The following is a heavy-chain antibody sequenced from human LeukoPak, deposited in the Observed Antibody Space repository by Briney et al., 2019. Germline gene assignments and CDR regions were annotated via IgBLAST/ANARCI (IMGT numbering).Heavy chain of an antibody. J-gene: IGHJ6*02. V-gene: IGHV1-18*01. CDR2: ISAYNGNT. Sequence: ASVKVSCKASGYTFTSYGISWVRQSPGQGLEWMGRISAYNGNTNYAQKLQGRVTMTTDTSTSTAYMELRSLRSDDTAVYYCARDHRVPAADVLLWFGELVSGMDVWGQGTTVTVSS. D-gene: IGHD3-10*01. CDR1: GYTFTSYG. CDR3: ARDHRVPAADVLLWFGELVSGMDV.